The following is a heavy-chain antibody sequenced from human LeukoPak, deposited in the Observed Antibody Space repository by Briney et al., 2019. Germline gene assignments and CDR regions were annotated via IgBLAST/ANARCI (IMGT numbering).Heavy chain of an antibody. CDR2: IYYSGST. CDR3: ARTQPITVADKYFDY. D-gene: IGHD6-19*01. Sequence: SETLSLTCSVSGGSFTTYYWSWIRQPPGKGLEWIAYIYYSGSTNYNPSLKSRVTISIDTSKNQFSLKLSSVTAADTAVYYCARTQPITVADKYFDYWGQGTLVTVPS. CDR1: GGSFTTYY. J-gene: IGHJ4*02. V-gene: IGHV4-59*08.